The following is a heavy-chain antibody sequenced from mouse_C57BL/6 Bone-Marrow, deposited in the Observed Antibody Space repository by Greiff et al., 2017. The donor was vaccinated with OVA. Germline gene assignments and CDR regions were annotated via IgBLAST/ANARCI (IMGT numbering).Heavy chain of an antibody. V-gene: IGHV2-2*01. D-gene: IGHD1-1*01. CDR1: GFSLTSYG. J-gene: IGHJ2*01. CDR2: IWSGGST. Sequence: QVQLQQSGPGLVQPSQSLSITCTVSGFSLTSYGVHWVRQSPGKGLEWLGVIWSGGSTDYNAAFISRLSISKDNSKSQVFFKMNSLQADDTAIYYCARNLYGSSSYYFDYWGQGTTLTVSS. CDR3: ARNLYGSSSYYFDY.